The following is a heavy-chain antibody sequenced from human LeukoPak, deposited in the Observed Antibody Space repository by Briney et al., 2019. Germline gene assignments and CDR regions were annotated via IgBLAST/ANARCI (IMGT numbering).Heavy chain of an antibody. Sequence: GGSLRLSCAASGFTFSSYGMHWVRQAPGKGLEWVAVTSYDGSNKYYADSVKGRFTISRDNSKNTLYLQMNSLRAEDTAVYYCAKWELRYYYGMDVWGQGTTVTVSS. CDR3: AKWELRYYYGMDV. CDR1: GFTFSSYG. CDR2: TSYDGSNK. J-gene: IGHJ6*02. D-gene: IGHD1-26*01. V-gene: IGHV3-30*18.